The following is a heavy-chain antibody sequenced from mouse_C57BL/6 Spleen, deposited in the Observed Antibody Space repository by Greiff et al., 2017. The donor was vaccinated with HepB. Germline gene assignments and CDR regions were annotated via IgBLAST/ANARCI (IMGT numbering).Heavy chain of an antibody. V-gene: IGHV1-50*01. CDR3: ARGGDYGFAY. CDR1: GYTFTSYW. CDR2: IDPSDSYT. Sequence: QVQLQQPGAELVKPGASVKLSCKASGYTFTSYWMQWVKQRPGQGLEWIGEIDPSDSYTNYNQKFKGKATLTVDPSSSTAYMQLSSLTSEDSAVYYCARGGDYGFAYWGQGTLVTVSA. J-gene: IGHJ3*01. D-gene: IGHD2-4*01.